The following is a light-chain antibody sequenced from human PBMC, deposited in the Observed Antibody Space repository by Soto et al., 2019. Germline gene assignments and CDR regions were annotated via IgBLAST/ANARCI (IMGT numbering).Light chain of an antibody. CDR3: QQYGSSPT. CDR2: DVS. Sequence: EIVLTQSPGTLSLSPGERATLSCRSSQSVSSNYLAWYQQTPDQAPRLVIYDVSGRATGIPDRFSGSGSGTDFTLTISRLAPEDFAVYYWQQYGSSPTVGKETKVEIK. J-gene: IGKJ1*01. V-gene: IGKV3-20*01. CDR1: QSVSSNY.